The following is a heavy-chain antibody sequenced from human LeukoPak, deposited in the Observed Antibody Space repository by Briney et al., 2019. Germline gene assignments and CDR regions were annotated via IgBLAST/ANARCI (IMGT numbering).Heavy chain of an antibody. Sequence: GGSLRLSCAASGFTFSSYSMNWVRQAPGKGLEWVSAISGSGGSTYYADSVKGRFTISRDNSKNTLYLQMNSLRAEDTAVYYCARDRVEITVAGTVDYWGQGTLVTVSS. CDR2: ISGSGGST. V-gene: IGHV3-23*01. J-gene: IGHJ4*02. CDR1: GFTFSSYS. D-gene: IGHD6-19*01. CDR3: ARDRVEITVAGTVDY.